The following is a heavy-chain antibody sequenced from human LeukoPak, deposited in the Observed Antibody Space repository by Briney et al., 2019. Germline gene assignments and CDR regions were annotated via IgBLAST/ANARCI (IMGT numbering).Heavy chain of an antibody. CDR1: GGSISSGGYY. J-gene: IGHJ4*02. CDR3: ARLNCGGNPYGISFDY. V-gene: IGHV4-31*03. Sequence: PSQTLSLTCTVSGGSISSGGYYWSWIRQHPGKGLEWIGYIYYSGSTYYNPSLKSRVTISVDTSKTQFSLKLSSVTAADTAVYYCARLNCGGNPYGISFDYWGQGTLVTVSS. CDR2: IYYSGST. D-gene: IGHD4-23*01.